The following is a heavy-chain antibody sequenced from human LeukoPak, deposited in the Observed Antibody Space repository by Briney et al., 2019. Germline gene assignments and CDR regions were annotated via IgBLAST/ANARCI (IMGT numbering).Heavy chain of an antibody. V-gene: IGHV4-4*09. Sequence: SETLSLTCTVSGGSISSYYWSWIRQPPGKGLEWIGYIYTSGSTNYNPSLKSRVTISVDTSKDQFSLKLSPVTAADTAVYYCARHVTIFDYMDVWGKGTTVTVSS. CDR2: IYTSGST. CDR1: GGSISSYY. CDR3: ARHVTIFDYMDV. D-gene: IGHD3-3*01. J-gene: IGHJ6*03.